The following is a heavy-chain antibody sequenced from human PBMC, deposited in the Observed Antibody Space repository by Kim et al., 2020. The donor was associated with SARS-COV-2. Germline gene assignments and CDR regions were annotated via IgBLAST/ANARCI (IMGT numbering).Heavy chain of an antibody. CDR1: GGSFSGYY. Sequence: SETLSLTCAVYGGSFSGYYWSWIRQPPGKGLEWIGEINHSGSTNYNPSLKSRVTISVDTSKNQFSLKLSSVTAADTAVYYCARDRDIVVVPAAMSFDYSGQGTLVTVSS. CDR2: INHSGST. V-gene: IGHV4-34*01. J-gene: IGHJ4*02. CDR3: ARDRDIVVVPAAMSFDY. D-gene: IGHD2-2*01.